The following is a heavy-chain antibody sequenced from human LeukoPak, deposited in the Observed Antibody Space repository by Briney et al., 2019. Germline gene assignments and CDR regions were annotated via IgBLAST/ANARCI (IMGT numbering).Heavy chain of an antibody. Sequence: ASVKVSCKASGYTFTGYYMHWVRQAPGQGLEWMGRIIPIFGTANYAQKFEGRVTITTDESTSTAYMELSSLRSEDTAVYYCASREKEYSSSSVVDYWGQGTLVTVSS. CDR3: ASREKEYSSSSVVDY. CDR1: GYTFTGYY. V-gene: IGHV1-69*05. J-gene: IGHJ4*02. CDR2: IIPIFGTA. D-gene: IGHD6-6*01.